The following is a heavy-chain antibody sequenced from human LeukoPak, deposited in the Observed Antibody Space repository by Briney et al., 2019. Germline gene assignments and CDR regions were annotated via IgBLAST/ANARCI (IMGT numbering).Heavy chain of an antibody. CDR2: ISASGGNT. V-gene: IGHV3-23*01. CDR3: AKHYYDSSGYSYYFDY. D-gene: IGHD3-22*01. Sequence: GGSLRLSCAASGFTFSSYVMSWVRQAPGKGLEWVSFISASGGNTHYADSAKGRFTLSRDNSKNTLYLQMNSLRAEDTAVYYCAKHYYDSSGYSYYFDYWGQGTLVTISS. J-gene: IGHJ4*02. CDR1: GFTFSSYV.